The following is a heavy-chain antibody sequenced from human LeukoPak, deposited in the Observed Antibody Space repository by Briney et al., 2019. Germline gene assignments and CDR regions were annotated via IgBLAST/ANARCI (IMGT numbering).Heavy chain of an antibody. Sequence: PSETLSLTCAVYGGSFSDYYWSWVRQSPGKGLEWIGEINHSGTSNYNPSLKSRLTISVDTPNNQSSLSLSSLTAADTAVYYCASNGPFRSDTSRYYFDSWGQGTLVTVSS. CDR1: GGSFSDYY. V-gene: IGHV4-34*01. CDR3: ASNGPFRSDTSRYYFDS. D-gene: IGHD1-26*01. J-gene: IGHJ4*02. CDR2: INHSGTS.